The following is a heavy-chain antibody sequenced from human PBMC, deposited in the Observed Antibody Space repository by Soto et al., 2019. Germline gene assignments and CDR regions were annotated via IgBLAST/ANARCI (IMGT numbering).Heavy chain of an antibody. Sequence: QLQLQESGPGLVKPSETLSLTCTVSGGSISSSNSYWGWIRQPPGKALEWIGSIYYSGSTYYNPSLKGRGTIAIDTASDQCSLKPSSVTAAEPAVYYCSRNHPKGMDYSCQGTLV. CDR2: IYYSGST. J-gene: IGHJ4*02. D-gene: IGHD3-10*01. V-gene: IGHV4-39*01. CDR3: SRNHPKGMDY. CDR1: GGSISSSNSY.